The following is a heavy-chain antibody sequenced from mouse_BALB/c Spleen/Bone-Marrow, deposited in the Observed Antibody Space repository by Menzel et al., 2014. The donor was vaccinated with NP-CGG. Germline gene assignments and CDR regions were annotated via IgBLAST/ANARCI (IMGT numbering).Heavy chain of an antibody. CDR3: ARGYGSSYGTGYFDV. J-gene: IGHJ1*01. D-gene: IGHD1-1*01. V-gene: IGHV14-3*02. CDR1: GFNVKDTY. Sequence: VQLQQPGAELVKPGASVKLSCTASGFNVKDTYMQWVKQRPEQGLEWIGRIDPANGNTQYDPKFQGNATITADTSSNTAYLQLSSLTSEDTAVYYCARGYGSSYGTGYFDVWGAGTTVTVSS. CDR2: IDPANGNT.